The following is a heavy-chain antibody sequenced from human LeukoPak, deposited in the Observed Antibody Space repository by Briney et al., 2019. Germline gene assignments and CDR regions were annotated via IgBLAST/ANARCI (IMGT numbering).Heavy chain of an antibody. D-gene: IGHD6-19*01. CDR3: ASNLARIAVAD. CDR1: GYSIISDYY. CDR2: IYHSGTT. J-gene: IGHJ4*02. V-gene: IGHV4-38-2*02. Sequence: PSETLSLTCTVSGYSIISDYYWGWIRQPPGKGLEWIGNIYHSGTTYYNPSLKSRVTISVDTSKNQFSLKLSSVTAADTAVYFCASNLARIAVADWGQGTLVTVSS.